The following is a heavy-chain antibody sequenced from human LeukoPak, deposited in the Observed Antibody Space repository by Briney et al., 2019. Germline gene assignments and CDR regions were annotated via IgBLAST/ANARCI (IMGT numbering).Heavy chain of an antibody. D-gene: IGHD3-22*01. J-gene: IGHJ4*02. V-gene: IGHV4-59*12. CDR2: IYHTGST. CDR1: GGSISSYY. Sequence: SETLSLTCTVSGGSISSYYWSWIRQPPGKGLEWIGYIYHTGSTYYNPSLKSRVTISVDRSKNQFSLKLSSVTAADTAVYYCARDDSSGFHLYWGQGTLVTVSS. CDR3: ARDDSSGFHLY.